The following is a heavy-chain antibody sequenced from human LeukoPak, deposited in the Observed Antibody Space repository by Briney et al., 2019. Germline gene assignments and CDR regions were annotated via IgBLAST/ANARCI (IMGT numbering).Heavy chain of an antibody. V-gene: IGHV1-2*02. D-gene: IGHD2-8*01. CDR2: INPNCGGT. CDR1: GYTFTVYY. Sequence: ASVKVSCTASGYTFTVYYMHWVRHAPGQGLEWMGWINPNCGGTNYAQKFQSRVTMTRDTSISTAYMEQSRLRSDDTAVYYCARDMLGHYNWFDPWGQGTLVTVSS. CDR3: ARDMLGHYNWFDP. J-gene: IGHJ5*02.